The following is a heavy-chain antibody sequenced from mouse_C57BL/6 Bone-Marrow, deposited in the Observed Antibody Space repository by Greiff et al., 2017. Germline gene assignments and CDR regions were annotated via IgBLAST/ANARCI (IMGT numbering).Heavy chain of an antibody. Sequence: QVQLQQSGAELARPGASVKLSCKASGYTFTSYGISWVKQRTGQGLEWIGEIYPRSGNTYYNEKFKGKATLTADKSSSTAYMELRSLTSEDSAVYFCARGTTVVATGESWFVYWGQGTLVTLSA. D-gene: IGHD1-1*01. CDR2: IYPRSGNT. CDR1: GYTFTSYG. CDR3: ARGTTVVATGESWFVY. V-gene: IGHV1-81*01. J-gene: IGHJ3*01.